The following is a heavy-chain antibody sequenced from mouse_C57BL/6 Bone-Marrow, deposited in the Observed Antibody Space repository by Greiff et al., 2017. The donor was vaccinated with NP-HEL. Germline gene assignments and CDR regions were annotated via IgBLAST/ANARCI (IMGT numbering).Heavy chain of an antibody. CDR3: ARGKTAQASWFAY. V-gene: IGHV1-81*01. CDR2: IYPRSGNT. J-gene: IGHJ3*01. D-gene: IGHD3-2*02. CDR1: GYTFTSYG. Sequence: VKVVESGAELARPGASVKLSCKASGYTFTSYGISWVKQRTGQGLEWIGEIYPRSGNTYYNEKFKGKATLTADKSSSTAYMELRSLTSEDSAVYFCARGKTAQASWFAYWGQGTLVTVSA.